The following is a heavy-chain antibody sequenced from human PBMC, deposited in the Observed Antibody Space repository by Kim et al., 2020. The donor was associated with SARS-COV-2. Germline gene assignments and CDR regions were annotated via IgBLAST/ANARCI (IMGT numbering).Heavy chain of an antibody. V-gene: IGHV3-9*01. Sequence: DSVKGRFTISRDNAKNSLYLQMNSLRAEDTALYYCAKASGTQLAYYYFDYWGQGTLVTVSS. J-gene: IGHJ4*02. D-gene: IGHD6-13*01. CDR3: AKASGTQLAYYYFDY.